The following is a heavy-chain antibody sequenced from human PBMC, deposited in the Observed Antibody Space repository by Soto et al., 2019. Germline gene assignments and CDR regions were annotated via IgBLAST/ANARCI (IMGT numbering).Heavy chain of an antibody. D-gene: IGHD6-6*01. Sequence: EVKLLESGGALVRPGGSLRLSCAASGFTFNNFAMNWVRQVPGKGLKWVAAISATGGSTFYSDSLSGRFTISRDNSKNTLFLQMKGLKAGDTAVYYCAKTSSASERDAPGWWGKGTLVTVSS. J-gene: IGHJ4*02. CDR3: AKTSSASERDAPGW. CDR2: ISATGGST. CDR1: GFTFNNFA. V-gene: IGHV3-23*01.